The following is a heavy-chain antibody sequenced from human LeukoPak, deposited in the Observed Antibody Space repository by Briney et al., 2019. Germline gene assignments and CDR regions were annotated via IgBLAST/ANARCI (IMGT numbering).Heavy chain of an antibody. CDR1: GFTFSSYA. Sequence: GGSLRLSCAASGFTFSSYAMSWVRQAPGKGLEWVSAISGSGGSTHYADSVKGRFTISRDNSKNTLYLQMNSLRAEDTAVYYCAKDQTRITMIVVVSTFDYWGQGTLVTVSS. D-gene: IGHD3-22*01. CDR3: AKDQTRITMIVVVSTFDY. J-gene: IGHJ4*02. V-gene: IGHV3-23*01. CDR2: ISGSGGST.